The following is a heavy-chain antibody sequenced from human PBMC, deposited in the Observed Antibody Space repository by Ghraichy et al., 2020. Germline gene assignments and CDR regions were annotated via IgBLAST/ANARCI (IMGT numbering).Heavy chain of an antibody. CDR1: GFTFSSYA. Sequence: GGSLRLSCAASGFTFSSYAMSWVRQAPGQRLEWVSSISGRGCCTYYADSVKGRFTISRDNSKNTLYLQMNSLRAEDTAVYYCATLPPGYYYDSSDPFDYWGQGSLVTVSS. CDR3: ATLPPGYYYDSSDPFDY. D-gene: IGHD3-22*01. CDR2: ISGRGCCT. V-gene: IGHV3-23*01. J-gene: IGHJ4*02.